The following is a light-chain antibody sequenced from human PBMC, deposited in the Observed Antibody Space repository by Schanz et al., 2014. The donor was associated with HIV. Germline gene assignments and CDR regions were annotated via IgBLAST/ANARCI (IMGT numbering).Light chain of an antibody. CDR1: QDISDY. CDR3: QQFHTYPYT. V-gene: IGKV1-27*01. J-gene: IGKJ2*01. Sequence: DIQMTQSPSSLSASVGDRVTITCRASQDISDYLAWYQQKPGKVPKLLIYAASTLQSGVPSRFSGSGSGTDFTLTISGLQPDDFATYFCQQFHTYPYTFGQGTKLEIK. CDR2: AAS.